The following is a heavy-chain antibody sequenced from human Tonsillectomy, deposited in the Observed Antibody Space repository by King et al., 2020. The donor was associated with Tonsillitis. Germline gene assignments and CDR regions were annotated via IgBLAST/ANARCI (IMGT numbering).Heavy chain of an antibody. V-gene: IGHV3-49*03. CDR2: IRGKGYGETT. CDR1: GFTFGDDA. Sequence: VQLVESGGGLVQPGRSMRLSCTASGFTFGDDAMSWFRQAPGKGLEWVGFIRGKGYGETTEYAASVKGRFTISRDDSKSIAYLQMNSLKTEDTAVYHCTRDVDKLYWGQGTLVTVSS. D-gene: IGHD5-12*01. CDR3: TRDVDKLY. J-gene: IGHJ4*02.